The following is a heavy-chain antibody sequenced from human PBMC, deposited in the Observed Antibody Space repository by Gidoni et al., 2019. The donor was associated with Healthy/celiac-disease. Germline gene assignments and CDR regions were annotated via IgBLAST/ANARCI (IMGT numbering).Heavy chain of an antibody. CDR2: ISSSSSTI. CDR1: GFTFSSDS. Sequence: EVQLVESGGGLVQPGGSLRLSCAASGFTFSSDSMNWVRQAPGKGLEWVSYISSSSSTIYYADSVKGRFTISRDNAKNSLYLQMNSLRAEDTAVYYCARGVVDYVWGSYLVYWGQGTLVTVSS. V-gene: IGHV3-48*01. CDR3: ARGVVDYVWGSYLVY. D-gene: IGHD3-16*02. J-gene: IGHJ4*02.